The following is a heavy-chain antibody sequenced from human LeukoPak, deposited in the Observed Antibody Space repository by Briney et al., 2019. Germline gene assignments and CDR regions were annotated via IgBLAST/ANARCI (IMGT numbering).Heavy chain of an antibody. J-gene: IGHJ4*02. CDR1: GFTLSSYA. CDR2: ISGSGGST. CDR3: AKDGRYYGSGSYYIPDY. V-gene: IGHV3-23*01. Sequence: GGSLRPSCAASGFTLSSYAMNWVRQAPGKGLEWVSAISGSGGSTYYADSVKGRFTISRDNSKNTLYLQMNSLRAEDTAVYYCAKDGRYYGSGSYYIPDYWGQGTLVTVSS. D-gene: IGHD3-10*01.